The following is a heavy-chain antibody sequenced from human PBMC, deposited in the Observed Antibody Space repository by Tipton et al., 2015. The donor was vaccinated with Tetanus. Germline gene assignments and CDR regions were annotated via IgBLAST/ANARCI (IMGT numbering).Heavy chain of an antibody. D-gene: IGHD2-15*01. CDR2: LYPGDSDT. Sequence: VQLVQSGAEVKKPGESLKISCKGSGYTFTSYWIGWVRQMPGKGLEWMGILYPGDSDTRYSPSFQGQVTISADKSISTAYLHWSSLKASATAIYYCATSGGDCSGGSCYSVWGQGTLVTVSS. CDR1: GYTFTSYW. V-gene: IGHV5-51*03. CDR3: ATSGGDCSGGSCYSV. J-gene: IGHJ4*02.